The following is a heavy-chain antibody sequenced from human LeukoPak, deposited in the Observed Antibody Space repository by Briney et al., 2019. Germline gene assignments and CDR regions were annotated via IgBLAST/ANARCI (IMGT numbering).Heavy chain of an antibody. CDR1: GYTFTGYY. D-gene: IGHD6-19*01. CDR3: ARAAGGSGWPYNWFDP. V-gene: IGHV1-2*02. J-gene: IGHJ5*02. Sequence: ASVKVSCKASGYTFTGYYMHWVRQARGQGLEWMGWINPNSGGTNYAQKFQGRVTMTRDTSISTAYMELSRLRSDDTAVYYCARAAGGSGWPYNWFDPWGQGTLVTVSS. CDR2: INPNSGGT.